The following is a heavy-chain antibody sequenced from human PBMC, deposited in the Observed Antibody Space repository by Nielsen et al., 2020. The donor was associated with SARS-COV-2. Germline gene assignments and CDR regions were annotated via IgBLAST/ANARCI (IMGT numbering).Heavy chain of an antibody. J-gene: IGHJ4*02. CDR3: ARGRVAVGY. V-gene: IGHV1-46*01. CDR2: INPSGGST. CDR1: GYTFTSYY. D-gene: IGHD6-19*01. Sequence: ASVKVSCKASGYTFTSYYMHWVRQAPGQGLEWMGIINPSGGSTSYAQKFQGRVTMTTDTSTSTAYMELRSLRSDDTAVYYCARGRVAVGYWGQGTLVTVSS.